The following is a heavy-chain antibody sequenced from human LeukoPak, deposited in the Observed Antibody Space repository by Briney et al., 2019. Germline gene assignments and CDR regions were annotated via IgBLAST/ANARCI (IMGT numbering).Heavy chain of an antibody. CDR1: GFTFSSYS. D-gene: IGHD3-10*01. J-gene: IGHJ4*02. V-gene: IGHV3-7*01. Sequence: GGSLRLSCAASGFTFSSYSMNWVRQRPGEGLEWVANMKPDASHISYVDSVEGRFTISRDNAKNSLYLQMDSLRAEDTAVYYCVRDSRTYGYFWGRGTLVTVSS. CDR3: VRDSRTYGYF. CDR2: MKPDASHI.